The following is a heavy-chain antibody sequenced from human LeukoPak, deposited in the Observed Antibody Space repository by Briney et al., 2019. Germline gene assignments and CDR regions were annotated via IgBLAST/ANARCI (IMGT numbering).Heavy chain of an antibody. V-gene: IGHV4-4*07. CDR2: IYTSGST. Sequence: PSETLSPTCTVSGGSISSYYWSWIRQPAGKGLEWIGRIYTSGSTNYNPSLKSRVTMSVDTSKSQFSLKLSSVTAADTAVYYCARSKDILTGYCFDYWGQGTLVTVSS. D-gene: IGHD3-9*01. CDR1: GGSISSYY. CDR3: ARSKDILTGYCFDY. J-gene: IGHJ4*02.